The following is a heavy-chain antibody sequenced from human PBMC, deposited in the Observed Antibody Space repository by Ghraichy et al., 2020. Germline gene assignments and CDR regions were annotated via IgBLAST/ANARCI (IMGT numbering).Heavy chain of an antibody. D-gene: IGHD3-22*01. CDR3: ASQGYYDSSGYSAF. CDR1: GGSIVTSSYY. J-gene: IGHJ4*01. CDR2: IYYTGST. V-gene: IGHV4-39*02. Sequence: SETLSLICTVSGGSIVTSSYYWVWIRQPPGKGLEWLGSIYYTGSTFYNASLKSRVSLSVDTSKNHFSLTLSSVTAADTAIYYCASQGYYDSSGYSAFWSQGTLVTVSS.